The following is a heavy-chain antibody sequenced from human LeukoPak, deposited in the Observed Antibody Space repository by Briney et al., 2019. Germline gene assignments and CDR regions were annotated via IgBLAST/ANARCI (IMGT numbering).Heavy chain of an antibody. J-gene: IGHJ4*02. V-gene: IGHV4-59*08. CDR1: GGSISTYY. D-gene: IGHD5-18*01. Sequence: SETLSLTCTLSGGSISTYYWSWIRQPPGKGLEWIGYIYYNGSTNYNPSLKSRVTISVDTSKNQFSLKLSSVTAADTAVYYCATGSFVDTAMFYWGQGSLVTVSS. CDR2: IYYNGST. CDR3: ATGSFVDTAMFY.